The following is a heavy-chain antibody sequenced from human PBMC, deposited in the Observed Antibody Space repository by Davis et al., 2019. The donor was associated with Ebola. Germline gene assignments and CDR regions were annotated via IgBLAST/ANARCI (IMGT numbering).Heavy chain of an antibody. CDR1: GGSISSGGYY. V-gene: IGHV4-31*03. Sequence: MPSETLSLTCTVSGGSISSGGYYWTWIRQHPGKGLEWIGSIYYSGSTYYNPSLKSRVTISLDTSKNQFSLKLSSVTAADTAVYYCAREMAATFEYWGKGTLVTVSS. J-gene: IGHJ4*02. CDR3: AREMAATFEY. CDR2: IYYSGST. D-gene: IGHD5-24*01.